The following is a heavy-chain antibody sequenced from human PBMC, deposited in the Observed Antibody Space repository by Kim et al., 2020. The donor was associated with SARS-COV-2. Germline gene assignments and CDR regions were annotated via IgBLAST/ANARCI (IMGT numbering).Heavy chain of an antibody. CDR1: GFNFRDHS. Sequence: GGSLRLSCRTSGFNFRDHSMHWVRQGPGTGLEWVSCINRDGGHADYADFVKGRFTISRDNAKNSLYLQMNNLRPEDTAIYYCAKDVGHGVGAIDYWGQGNLVTVSS. CDR3: AKDVGHGVGAIDY. J-gene: IGHJ4*02. CDR2: INRDGGHA. D-gene: IGHD1-26*01. V-gene: IGHV3-9*01.